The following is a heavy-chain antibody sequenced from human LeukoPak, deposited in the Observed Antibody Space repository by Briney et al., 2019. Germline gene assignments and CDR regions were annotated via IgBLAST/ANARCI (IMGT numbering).Heavy chain of an antibody. Sequence: PGRSLRLSCAASGFTFSDYGMHWVRQAPGKGLEWVAVIWYDGRNQWYADSVKGRFTISRDNSQNTLYLQMNSLRAEDTAVYYCARTGELSAALDYWGQGTLVTVSS. CDR3: ARTGELSAALDY. J-gene: IGHJ4*02. CDR1: GFTFSDYG. D-gene: IGHD3-16*02. CDR2: IWYDGRNQ. V-gene: IGHV3-33*01.